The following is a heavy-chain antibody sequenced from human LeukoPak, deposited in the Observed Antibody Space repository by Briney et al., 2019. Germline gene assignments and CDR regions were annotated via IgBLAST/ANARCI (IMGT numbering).Heavy chain of an antibody. CDR1: GGSISSGGYY. CDR2: IYYSGST. CDR3: ARVDYYDSSGLLLVDY. Sequence: SQTLSLTCTVSGGSISSGGYYWSWIRQHPGKGLEWIGYIYYSGSTYYNPSLKSRVTISVDTSKNQFSLKLSSVTAADTAVYHCARVDYYDSSGLLLVDYWGQGTLVTVSS. D-gene: IGHD3-22*01. J-gene: IGHJ4*02. V-gene: IGHV4-31*03.